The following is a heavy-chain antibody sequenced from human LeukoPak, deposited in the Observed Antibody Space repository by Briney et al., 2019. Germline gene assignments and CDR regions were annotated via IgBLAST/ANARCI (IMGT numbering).Heavy chain of an antibody. J-gene: IGHJ4*02. D-gene: IGHD6-19*01. Sequence: SETLSLTCAVYGGSFSGYYWSWIRQPAGKGLEWIGRIYTSGSTNYNPSLKSRVTMSVDTSKNQFSLKLSSVTAADTAVYYCARGGVAVADAHDYWGQGTLVTVSS. V-gene: IGHV4-59*10. CDR3: ARGGVAVADAHDY. CDR1: GGSFSGYY. CDR2: IYTSGST.